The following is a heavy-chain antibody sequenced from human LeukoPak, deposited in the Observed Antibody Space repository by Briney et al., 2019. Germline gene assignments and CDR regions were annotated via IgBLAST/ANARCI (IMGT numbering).Heavy chain of an antibody. CDR2: ISSSGSTI. J-gene: IGHJ6*03. V-gene: IGHV3-11*04. CDR1: GFTFSDYY. D-gene: IGHD3-3*01. Sequence: GGSLRLSCAASGFTFSDYYMSWIRQAPGKGLEWVSYISSSGSTIYYADSVKGRFTISRDNAKNSLYPQMNSLRAEDTAVYYCARVGVAIFGVVIDYYYYYMDVWGKGTTVTVSS. CDR3: ARVGVAIFGVVIDYYYYYMDV.